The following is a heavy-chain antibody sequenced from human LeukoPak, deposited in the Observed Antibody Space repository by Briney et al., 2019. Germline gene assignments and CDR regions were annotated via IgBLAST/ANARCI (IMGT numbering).Heavy chain of an antibody. CDR1: GGTFSSYA. V-gene: IGHV1-2*02. CDR2: INPNSGGT. Sequence: ASVKVSCKASGGTFSSYAISWVRQAPGQGLEWMGWINPNSGGTNYAQKFQGRVTMTRDTSISTAYMELSRLRSDDTAVYYCARDYPPIRMIVVVITTPELNFDYWGQGTLVTVSS. CDR3: ARDYPPIRMIVVVITTPELNFDY. D-gene: IGHD3-22*01. J-gene: IGHJ4*02.